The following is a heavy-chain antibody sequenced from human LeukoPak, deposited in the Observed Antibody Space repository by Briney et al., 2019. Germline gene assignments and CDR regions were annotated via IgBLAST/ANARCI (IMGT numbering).Heavy chain of an antibody. D-gene: IGHD6-6*01. Sequence: GGSLRLSCAASGLTFSSNYMSWVRQAPGKGLEWVSVLYSGGSTYYADSVKGRFTISRDNSKNTLYLQMNSLRAEDTAVYYCARDPAIAARPSYFDYWGQGTLVTVSS. V-gene: IGHV3-53*01. CDR1: GLTFSSNY. J-gene: IGHJ4*02. CDR2: LYSGGST. CDR3: ARDPAIAARPSYFDY.